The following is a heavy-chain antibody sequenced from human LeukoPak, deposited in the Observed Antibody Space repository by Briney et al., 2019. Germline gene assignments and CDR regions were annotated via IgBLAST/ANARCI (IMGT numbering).Heavy chain of an antibody. V-gene: IGHV3-21*01. CDR1: EPLKGYA. J-gene: IGHJ6*03. D-gene: IGHD3-16*01. Sequence: GGSLRLSCSASEPLKGYAMSWVRQAPGMGLEWVASISSSGSYMYYADAVKGRFIISRDNAKKSLSLEMNSLTSQDTAIYYCARCALGVWADNYYMDVWGTGTTVIVSS. CDR3: ARCALGVWADNYYMDV. CDR2: ISSSGSYM.